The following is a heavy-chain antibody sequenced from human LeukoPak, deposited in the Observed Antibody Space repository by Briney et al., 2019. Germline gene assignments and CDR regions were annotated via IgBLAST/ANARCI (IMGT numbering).Heavy chain of an antibody. D-gene: IGHD3-22*01. J-gene: IGHJ4*02. CDR1: GDSISYYY. V-gene: IGHV4-4*07. CDR2: ISISGST. CDR3: ARGDDSSGQGY. Sequence: KPSETLSLTCTVSGDSISYYYWSWIRQPAGKGLEWIGRISISGSTNYNPSLKSRVTMSVDTSKNQFSLKLSSVTAADTAVYYCARGDDSSGQGYWGQGTLVTVSS.